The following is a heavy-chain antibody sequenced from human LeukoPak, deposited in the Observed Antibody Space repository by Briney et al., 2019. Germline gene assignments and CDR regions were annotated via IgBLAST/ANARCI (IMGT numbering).Heavy chain of an antibody. D-gene: IGHD2-21*02. CDR2: INHSGST. J-gene: IGHJ4*02. V-gene: IGHV4-34*01. CDR1: GGSFSGYY. Sequence: SETLSLTCAVYGGSFSGYYWSWIRQPPGKGLEWIGEINHSGSTNYNPSLKSRVTISVDTSKNQFSLKLSSVTAADTAVYYCAIPAPCGGDCYHAYYFDYWGQGTLVTVSS. CDR3: AIPAPCGGDCYHAYYFDY.